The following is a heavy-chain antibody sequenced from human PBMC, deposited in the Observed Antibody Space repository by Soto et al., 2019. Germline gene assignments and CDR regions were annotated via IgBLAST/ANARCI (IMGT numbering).Heavy chain of an antibody. CDR2: IYYTGST. CDR3: ASALYCSGGSCSFDP. J-gene: IGHJ5*02. D-gene: IGHD2-15*01. V-gene: IGHV4-61*05. CDR1: GGSISSSSYY. Sequence: SETLSLTCSVSGGSISSSSYYWGWIRQPPGKGLEWIGFIYYTGSTSYNPSLKSRVTISIDTSKNQFSLKLTSVTAADTAVYYCASALYCSGGSCSFDPWGQGTLVTVS.